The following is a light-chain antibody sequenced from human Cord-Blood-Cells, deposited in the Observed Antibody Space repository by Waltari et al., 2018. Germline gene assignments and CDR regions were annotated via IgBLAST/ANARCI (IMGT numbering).Light chain of an antibody. Sequence: DIVMTQSPDSLAVSLGERATINCKSSQSVLYSSNNKNYLAWYQQKPRQPPKLLIYWASTRESGVPGRFSGSGSGTDFTLTISSLQAEDVAVYYCQQYYSTLTFGGGTKVEIK. V-gene: IGKV4-1*01. CDR2: WAS. CDR3: QQYYSTLT. CDR1: QSVLYSSNNKNY. J-gene: IGKJ4*01.